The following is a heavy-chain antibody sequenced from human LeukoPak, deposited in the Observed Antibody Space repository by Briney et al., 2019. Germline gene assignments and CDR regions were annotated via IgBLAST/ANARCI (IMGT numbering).Heavy chain of an antibody. V-gene: IGHV1-69*06. Sequence: GASVKVSCKASGGTFSSYAISWVRQAPGQGLEWMGGIIPIFGTANYAQKFQGRVTMTEDTSTDTAYMELSSLRSEDTAVYYCATGPSGSYYGLDYWGQGTLVTVSS. CDR3: ATGPSGSYYGLDY. J-gene: IGHJ4*02. CDR2: IIPIFGTA. CDR1: GGTFSSYA. D-gene: IGHD1-26*01.